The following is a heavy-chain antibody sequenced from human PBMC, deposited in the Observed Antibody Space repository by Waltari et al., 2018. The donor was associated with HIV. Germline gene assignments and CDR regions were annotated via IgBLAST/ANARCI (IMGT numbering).Heavy chain of an antibody. D-gene: IGHD3-9*01. CDR1: GSSFLSHW. J-gene: IGHJ3*01. V-gene: IGHV5-51*03. CDR3: AKLQNGFDF. CDR2: IYPADSDT. Sequence: EVQLVQSGAELKKPGESLRISRKGSGSSFLSHWLGWVGQKPGKGLGWMGSIYPADSDTKYSPSFQGQVTISADKSIGTAYLHWSSLKVADTAMYYCAKLQNGFDFGGQGTRLTVSS.